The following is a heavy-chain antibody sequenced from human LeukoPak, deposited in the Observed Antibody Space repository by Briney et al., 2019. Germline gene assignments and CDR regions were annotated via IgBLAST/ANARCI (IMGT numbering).Heavy chain of an antibody. V-gene: IGHV3-7*01. Sequence: PGGSLRLSCAASGFTFSSYWMSWVRQAPGKGLEWVANIKQDGSEKYYVDSVKGRFAISRDNAKNSLYLQMNSLRAEDTAVYYCARTRGCSSTSCYSYFDYWGQGTLVTVSS. CDR2: IKQDGSEK. CDR3: ARTRGCSSTSCYSYFDY. D-gene: IGHD2-2*01. CDR1: GFTFSSYW. J-gene: IGHJ4*02.